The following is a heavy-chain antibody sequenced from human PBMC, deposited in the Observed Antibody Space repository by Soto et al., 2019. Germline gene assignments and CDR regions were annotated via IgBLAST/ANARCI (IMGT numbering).Heavy chain of an antibody. CDR3: ANSRDGYNQHY. V-gene: IGHV4-59*01. D-gene: IGHD5-12*01. J-gene: IGHJ4*02. Sequence: PSETLSLTCTVSGGSISSYYWSWIRQPPGKGLEWIGYIYYNGSTNYNPSLKIRVTITVDTSKNQYSLKLSSVTAADTAVYYCANSRDGYNQHYWGQGTLVTV. CDR2: IYYNGST. CDR1: GGSISSYY.